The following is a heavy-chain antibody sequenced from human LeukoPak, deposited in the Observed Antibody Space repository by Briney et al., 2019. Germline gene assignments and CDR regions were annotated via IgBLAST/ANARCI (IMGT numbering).Heavy chain of an antibody. D-gene: IGHD2-15*01. CDR3: ARSRLPYYYYYGMDV. CDR1: GGSFSGYY. V-gene: IGHV4-34*01. CDR2: INHSGST. Sequence: SETLSPTCAVYGGSFSGYYWSWIRQPPGKGLEWIGEINHSGSTNYNPSLKSRVTISVDTSKNQFSLKLSSVTAADTAVYYCARSRLPYYYYYGMDVWGKGTTVTVSS. J-gene: IGHJ6*04.